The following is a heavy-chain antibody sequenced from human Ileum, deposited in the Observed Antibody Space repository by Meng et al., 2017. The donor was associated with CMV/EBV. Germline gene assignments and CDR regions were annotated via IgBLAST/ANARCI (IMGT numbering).Heavy chain of an antibody. Sequence: EGELVGSGGGLVQPGGSRRLSCAVSGFTFSSYWMHWVRQVPGKGLVWVSRINTDGSITNYADSVRGRFTISRDNAKNTLYVQMNSLRDEDTAVYYCTRGSSGWFGIDYWGQGTLVTVSS. D-gene: IGHD6-19*01. CDR1: GFTFSSYW. J-gene: IGHJ4*02. CDR2: INTDGSIT. V-gene: IGHV3-74*01. CDR3: TRGSSGWFGIDY.